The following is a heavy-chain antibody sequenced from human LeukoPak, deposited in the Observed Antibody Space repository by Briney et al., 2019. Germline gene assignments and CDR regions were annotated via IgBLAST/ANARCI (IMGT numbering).Heavy chain of an antibody. CDR3: ARDRIAASGDLDY. CDR2: ISYDGSNK. CDR1: GFTFSSYA. J-gene: IGHJ4*02. Sequence: GRSLRLSCAASGFTFSSYAMHWVRQASGKGLEWEAVISYDGSNKYYADSVKGRFTISRDNSKNTLYLQMNSLTPEDTAVYYCARDRIAASGDLDYWGQGTLVTVSS. V-gene: IGHV3-30-3*01. D-gene: IGHD6-13*01.